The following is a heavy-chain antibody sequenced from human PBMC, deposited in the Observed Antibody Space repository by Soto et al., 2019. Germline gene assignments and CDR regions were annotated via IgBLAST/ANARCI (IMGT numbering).Heavy chain of an antibody. Sequence: GESLKISCQCSGYTFSNFWIAWVRQFPGKGLEWMGIIYPGDNETRYSPSFDGKVTISADRSIGTAYLQWSSLEASDSAFYFCARSPRSSPYFDYWGQGALVTVSS. V-gene: IGHV5-51*01. CDR1: GYTFSNFW. J-gene: IGHJ4*02. CDR2: IYPGDNET. D-gene: IGHD6-13*01. CDR3: ARSPRSSPYFDY.